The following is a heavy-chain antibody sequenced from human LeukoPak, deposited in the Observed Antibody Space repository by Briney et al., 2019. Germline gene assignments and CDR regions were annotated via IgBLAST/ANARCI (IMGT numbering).Heavy chain of an antibody. CDR1: VGSISSHY. V-gene: IGHV4-59*11. CDR3: TRLLDNDCSGYPDTFDI. CDR2: LFHSGST. Sequence: SETLSLTCSVSVGSISSHYWSWIRQPPGRELEWIVYLFHSGSTNYNPSLQSRVTISVDTSRNNFSLKLTSVTAADTAVYYCTRLLDNDCSGYPDTFDIWGQGTMVTVSS. J-gene: IGHJ3*02. D-gene: IGHD3-22*01.